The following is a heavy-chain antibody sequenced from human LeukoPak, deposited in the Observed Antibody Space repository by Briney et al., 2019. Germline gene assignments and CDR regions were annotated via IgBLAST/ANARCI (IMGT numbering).Heavy chain of an antibody. CDR3: ARDLRSVFDY. CDR1: GFTFSSYS. Sequence: PEGSLRLSCAASGFTFSSYSMNWVRQAPGKGLEWVSSISSSSSYIYYADSVKGRFTISRDNAKNSLYLQMNSLRAEDTAVYYCARDLRSVFDYWGQGTLVTVSS. V-gene: IGHV3-21*01. J-gene: IGHJ4*02. CDR2: ISSSSSYI.